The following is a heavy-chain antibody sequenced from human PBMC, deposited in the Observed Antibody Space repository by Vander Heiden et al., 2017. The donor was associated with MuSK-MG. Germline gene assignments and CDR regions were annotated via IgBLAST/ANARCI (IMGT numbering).Heavy chain of an antibody. Sequence: QVQLVQSGAEVKKPGASVKASCKASGYTFTSYYMHWVRQAPGQGLEWMGIINPSGGSTSYAQKFQGRVTMTRDTSTSTVYMELSSLRSEDTAVYYCARDRSPAGGATSYYFDYWGQGTLVTVSS. D-gene: IGHD5-12*01. CDR3: ARDRSPAGGATSYYFDY. CDR2: INPSGGST. V-gene: IGHV1-46*03. CDR1: GYTFTSYY. J-gene: IGHJ4*02.